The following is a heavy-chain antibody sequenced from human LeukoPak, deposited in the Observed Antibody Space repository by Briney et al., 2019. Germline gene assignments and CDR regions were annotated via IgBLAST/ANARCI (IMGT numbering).Heavy chain of an antibody. CDR1: GGSISTSSYY. J-gene: IGHJ3*02. CDR2: IYYSGST. D-gene: IGHD1-26*01. CDR3: ARDQGGVGATGTFDI. V-gene: IGHV4-39*02. Sequence: PSETLSLTCTVSGGSISTSSYYWGWIRQPPGKGLEWIGSIYYSGSTYYNPPLKSRVTISVDTSKNQFSLKLSSVTAADTAVYYCARDQGGVGATGTFDIWGQGTMVTVSS.